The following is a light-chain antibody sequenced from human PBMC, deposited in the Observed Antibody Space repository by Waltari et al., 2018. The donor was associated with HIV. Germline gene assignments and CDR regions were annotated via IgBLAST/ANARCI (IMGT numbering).Light chain of an antibody. CDR2: GAS. V-gene: IGKV3-20*01. CDR1: QSVSSGF. CDR3: HQYGSATYT. Sequence: EIVLTQSPATFSLSPGDRASLSCRASQSVSSGFLAWYQQKRGQAPRRLIYGASTRAKGIPDRFSGGGSGTDFTLTISSLDPEDFAVYYCHQYGSATYTFGQGTKLDIK. J-gene: IGKJ2*01.